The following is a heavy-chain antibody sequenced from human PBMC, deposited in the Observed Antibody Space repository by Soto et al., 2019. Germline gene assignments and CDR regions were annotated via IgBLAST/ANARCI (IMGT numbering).Heavy chain of an antibody. CDR1: GGSISSYY. CDR2: IYYSGST. Sequence: PSETLSLTCTVSGGSISSYYWSWIRQPPGKGLEWIGYIYYSGSTNYNPSLKSRVTISVDTSKNQFSLKLSSVTAADTAVYYCARDLVGATTYYYYGMDVWGQGTTVTVSS. D-gene: IGHD1-26*01. CDR3: ARDLVGATTYYYYGMDV. V-gene: IGHV4-59*01. J-gene: IGHJ6*02.